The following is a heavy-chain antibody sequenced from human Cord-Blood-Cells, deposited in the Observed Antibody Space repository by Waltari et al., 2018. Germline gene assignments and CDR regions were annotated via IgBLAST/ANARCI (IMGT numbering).Heavy chain of an antibody. J-gene: IGHJ4*02. CDR2: IYYSGGT. V-gene: IGHV4-39*01. CDR1: GGSISSSSYY. Sequence: QLQLQESGPGLVKPSETLSLTCTVSGGSISSSSYYWGWIRQPPGKGLEWIGSIYYSGGTYYNPSPKSRVTISVDTSKNQFSLKLSSVTAADTAVYYCARLTYYDFWSGYYFDYWGQGTLVTVSS. D-gene: IGHD3-3*01. CDR3: ARLTYYDFWSGYYFDY.